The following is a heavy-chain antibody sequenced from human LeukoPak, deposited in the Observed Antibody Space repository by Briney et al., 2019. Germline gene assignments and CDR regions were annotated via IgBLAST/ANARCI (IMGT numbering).Heavy chain of an antibody. Sequence: SETLSLTCTVSGGSVSSISYYWGWVRQPPGKGLECIGIIYYSGSTFYNPSLKSRLTISVDTSKNQFSLKLSSVTAADTAVYYCARAGDYGDYVGWFDPWGQGTLVTVSS. CDR1: GGSVSSISYY. CDR3: ARAGDYGDYVGWFDP. CDR2: IYYSGST. V-gene: IGHV4-39*07. J-gene: IGHJ5*02. D-gene: IGHD4-17*01.